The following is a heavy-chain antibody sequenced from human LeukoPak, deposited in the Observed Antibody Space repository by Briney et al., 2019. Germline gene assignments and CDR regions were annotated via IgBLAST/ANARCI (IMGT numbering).Heavy chain of an antibody. Sequence: GGSLRLPCAASGFTFSSYSMNWVRQAPGKGLEWVAFIRYDGSNKYYADSVKGRFTISRDNSKNTLYLQMNSLRAEDTAVYYCAKDPLPFGVEYYFDYWGQGTLVTVSS. V-gene: IGHV3-30*02. CDR2: IRYDGSNK. CDR3: AKDPLPFGVEYYFDY. J-gene: IGHJ4*02. D-gene: IGHD3-3*01. CDR1: GFTFSSYS.